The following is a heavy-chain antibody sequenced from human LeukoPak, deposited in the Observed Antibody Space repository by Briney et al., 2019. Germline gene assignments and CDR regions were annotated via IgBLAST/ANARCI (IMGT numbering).Heavy chain of an antibody. CDR2: ISSSSSTI. Sequence: GGSLRLSCAASGFTFSSYSMNWVRQAPGKGPEWVSYISSSSSTIYYADSVKGRFTISRDNAKNSLYLQMNSLRAEDTAVYYCARGTARGVDYWGQGTLVTVSS. V-gene: IGHV3-48*01. D-gene: IGHD1-14*01. CDR3: ARGTARGVDY. J-gene: IGHJ4*02. CDR1: GFTFSSYS.